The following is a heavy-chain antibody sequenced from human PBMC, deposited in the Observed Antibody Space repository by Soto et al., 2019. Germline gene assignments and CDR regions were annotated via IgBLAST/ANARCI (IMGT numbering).Heavy chain of an antibody. CDR2: ISGRGGST. D-gene: IGHD2-15*01. V-gene: IGHV3-23*01. CDR1: GFTFSSYA. Sequence: EVQLLESGGGLVQPGGSLRLSCAASGFTFSSYAMSWVRQAPGKGLEWVSAISGRGGSTYYADSVKGRFTISRDNSKNTLYLQMNSLRAEDTAVYYCAKAPPRFYCSGGSCYPWYFDLWGRGTLVTVSS. CDR3: AKAPPRFYCSGGSCYPWYFDL. J-gene: IGHJ2*01.